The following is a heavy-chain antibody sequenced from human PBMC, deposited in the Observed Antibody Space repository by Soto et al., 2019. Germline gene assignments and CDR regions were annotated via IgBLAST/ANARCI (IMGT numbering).Heavy chain of an antibody. Sequence: SGPTLVNPTQTLTLTCTFSGFSLSTSGMCVSWIRQPPGKALEWLARIDWDDDKYYSTSLKTRLTISKDTSKNQVVLTMTNMNPFDTATFYCARSIYYGLFWFDPWGQGTLVTVSS. V-gene: IGHV2-70*11. CDR3: ARSIYYGLFWFDP. CDR2: IDWDDDK. CDR1: GFSLSTSGMC. J-gene: IGHJ5*02. D-gene: IGHD3-22*01.